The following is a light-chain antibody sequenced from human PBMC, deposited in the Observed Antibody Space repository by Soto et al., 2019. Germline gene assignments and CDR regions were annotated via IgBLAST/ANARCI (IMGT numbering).Light chain of an antibody. Sequence: EIVLTQSPATVSLSPGGGASRCCRASQSVSSSYLAWYQQKPGQAPRLLIYGASSRATGIPARFSGGGSGTDFTLTISSLEPEDFAVYYCQQRSNWPITFGQGTRLEI. CDR2: GAS. J-gene: IGKJ5*01. CDR1: QSVSSSY. V-gene: IGKV3D-20*02. CDR3: QQRSNWPIT.